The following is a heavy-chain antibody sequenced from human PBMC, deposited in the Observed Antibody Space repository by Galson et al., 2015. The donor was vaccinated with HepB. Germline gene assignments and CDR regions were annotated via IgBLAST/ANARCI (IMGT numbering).Heavy chain of an antibody. CDR1: GGSISSYY. V-gene: IGHV4-59*01. J-gene: IGHJ5*02. D-gene: IGHD2/OR15-2a*01. CDR2: IYYSGST. Sequence: ETLSLTCTVSGGSISSYYWSWIRQPPGKGLEWIGYIYYSGSTNYNPSLKSRVTISVDTSKNQFSLKLSSVTAADTAVYYCARARGVKSPYFNWFDPWGQGTLVTVSS. CDR3: ARARGVKSPYFNWFDP.